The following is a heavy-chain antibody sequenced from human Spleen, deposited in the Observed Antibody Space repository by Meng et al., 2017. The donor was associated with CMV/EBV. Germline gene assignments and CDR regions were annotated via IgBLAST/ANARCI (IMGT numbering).Heavy chain of an antibody. CDR2: LRYDGITK. J-gene: IGHJ4*02. Sequence: VASGFTFKNYGMHWVRQTPGKGLEWVAFLRYDGITKYYADSVKGRFTISRDSSKNTLYLQMNSLRDDDTAVYYCAKDRSSSSFFDYWGQGALVTVSS. CDR1: GFTFKNYG. V-gene: IGHV3-30*02. CDR3: AKDRSSSSFFDY. D-gene: IGHD6-6*01.